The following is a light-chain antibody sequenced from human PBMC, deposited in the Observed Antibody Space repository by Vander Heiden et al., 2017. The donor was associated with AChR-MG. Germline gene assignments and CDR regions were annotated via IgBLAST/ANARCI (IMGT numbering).Light chain of an antibody. Sequence: SSELTQDPAVSVALGQTVRITCQGDSLRSYYASWYQQKPGQAPVLVIYGKNNRPSGIPDRFSGSSSGNTASLTSTGAQAEDEADYYCNSRDSSGNLFGGGTKLTVL. CDR2: GKN. CDR1: SLRSYY. J-gene: IGLJ2*01. V-gene: IGLV3-19*01. CDR3: NSRDSSGNL.